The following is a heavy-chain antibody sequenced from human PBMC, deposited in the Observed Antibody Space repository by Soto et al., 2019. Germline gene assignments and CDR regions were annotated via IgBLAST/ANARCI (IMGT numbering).Heavy chain of an antibody. V-gene: IGHV4-30-2*01. J-gene: IGHJ4*02. CDR1: GGSISSGGYS. CDR2: IYHSGST. Sequence: SEALSLTCAVSGGSISSGGYSWSWIRQPPGKGLEWIGYIYHSGSTYYNPSLKSRVTISVDRSKNQFSLKLSSVTAADTAVYYCVRGYDSSGYGPFDYWGQGTLVTVSS. CDR3: VRGYDSSGYGPFDY. D-gene: IGHD3-22*01.